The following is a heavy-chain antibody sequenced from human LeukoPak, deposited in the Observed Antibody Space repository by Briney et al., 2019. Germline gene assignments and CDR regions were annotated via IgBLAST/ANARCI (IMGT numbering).Heavy chain of an antibody. J-gene: IGHJ4*02. V-gene: IGHV3-7*01. Sequence: GGSLRLSCSASGFTFSNYWMSWVRQAPGKGLVWVANIKQDESEKYYVDSVRGRFTISRDNAKSSLYLQMNSLRAEDMAVYYCARALDSSSSRYQAFEEWGQGTLVTVSS. D-gene: IGHD6-13*01. CDR1: GFTFSNYW. CDR3: ARALDSSSSRYQAFEE. CDR2: IKQDESEK.